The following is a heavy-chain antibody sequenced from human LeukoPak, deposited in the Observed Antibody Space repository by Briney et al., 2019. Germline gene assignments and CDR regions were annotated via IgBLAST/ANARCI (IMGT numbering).Heavy chain of an antibody. J-gene: IGHJ4*02. D-gene: IGHD3-22*01. V-gene: IGHV4-34*01. Sequence: SETLSLTCAVYGGSFSGYYWSWIRQPPGKGLEWIGEINHSGSTNYNPSLKSRVTISVDTSKNQFSLKLSSVTAADTAVYYCARTGDSGGYYFNYFDYWGQGTLVTVSS. CDR1: GGSFSGYY. CDR3: ARTGDSGGYYFNYFDY. CDR2: INHSGST.